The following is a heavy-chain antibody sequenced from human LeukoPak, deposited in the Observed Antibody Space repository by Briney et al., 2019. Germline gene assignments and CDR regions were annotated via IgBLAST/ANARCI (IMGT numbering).Heavy chain of an antibody. V-gene: IGHV3-48*01. Sequence: GGSLRLSCAASGFTFSSYSMNWVRQAPGKGLEWISYISSSSSTIYYADSVKGRFTISRGNAKNSLYLQMNSLRAEDTAVYYCARDRSAREYYYYYYYMDVWGKGTTVTVSS. CDR1: GFTFSSYS. D-gene: IGHD3-10*01. CDR2: ISSSSSTI. J-gene: IGHJ6*03. CDR3: ARDRSAREYYYYYYYMDV.